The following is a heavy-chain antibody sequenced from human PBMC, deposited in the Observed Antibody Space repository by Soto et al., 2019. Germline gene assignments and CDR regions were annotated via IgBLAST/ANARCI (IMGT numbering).Heavy chain of an antibody. CDR2: ISGSGGST. V-gene: IGHV3-23*01. Sequence: EVQLLESGGGLVQPGGSLRLSCAASGFTFSSYAMSWVRQAPGKGLEWVSAISGSGGSTYYADSVKGRFTISRDHSKNTLYLQMNSLRAEDTAVYYCAKDFYYYDSSGYSFDYWGQGTLVTVSS. J-gene: IGHJ4*02. CDR3: AKDFYYYDSSGYSFDY. CDR1: GFTFSSYA. D-gene: IGHD3-22*01.